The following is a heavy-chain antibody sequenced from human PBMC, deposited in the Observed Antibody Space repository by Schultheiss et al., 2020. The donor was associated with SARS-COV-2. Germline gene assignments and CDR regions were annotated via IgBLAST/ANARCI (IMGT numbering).Heavy chain of an antibody. V-gene: IGHV3-64*04. Sequence: GESLKISCAASGFTFSSYAMHWVRQAPGKGLEYVSAISSNGGSTYYADSVKGRFTISRDNSKNTLYLQMNSLRAEDTAVYYCAKEGCRRTSCPSGFDYWGQGTLVTVSS. J-gene: IGHJ4*02. CDR3: AKEGCRRTSCPSGFDY. CDR2: ISSNGGST. CDR1: GFTFSSYA. D-gene: IGHD2-2*01.